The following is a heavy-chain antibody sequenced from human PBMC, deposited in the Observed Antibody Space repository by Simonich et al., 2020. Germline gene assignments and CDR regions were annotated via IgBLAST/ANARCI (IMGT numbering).Heavy chain of an antibody. CDR2: IYYSGST. Sequence: QLQLQESGPGLVKPSETLSLTCTVSGGSISSSSYYWGWIRQPPGKGLGWIGSIYYSGSTYYNPSLKRRVTISVDTSKNQFSLKLSSVTAADTAVYYCARQRVLMVYAIDYWGQGTLVTVSS. CDR3: ARQRVLMVYAIDY. J-gene: IGHJ4*02. V-gene: IGHV4-39*01. CDR1: GGSISSSSYY. D-gene: IGHD2-8*01.